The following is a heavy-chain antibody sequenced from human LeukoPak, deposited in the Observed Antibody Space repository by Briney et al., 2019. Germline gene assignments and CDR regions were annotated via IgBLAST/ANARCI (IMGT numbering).Heavy chain of an antibody. CDR2: INSNGGST. CDR3: ARGWEAVAGFDY. CDR1: GFTFDDYG. Sequence: GGSLRLSCAASGFTFDDYGMSWVRQAPGKGLEWVSGINSNGGSTVYADSVKGRFTISRDNAKNSLYLQMNSLRAEDTALYYCARGWEAVAGFDYWGQGTLVTVSS. D-gene: IGHD6-19*01. J-gene: IGHJ4*02. V-gene: IGHV3-20*04.